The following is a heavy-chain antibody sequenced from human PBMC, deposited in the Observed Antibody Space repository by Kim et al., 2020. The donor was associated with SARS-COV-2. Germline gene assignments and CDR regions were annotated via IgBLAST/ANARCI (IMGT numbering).Heavy chain of an antibody. CDR1: GFTFSSYG. J-gene: IGHJ4*01. CDR3: AREEGYSSGWYYFDY. D-gene: IGHD6-19*01. V-gene: IGHV3-33*05. Sequence: GGSLRLSCAASGFTFSSYGMHWVRQAPGKGLEWLAVISYDGSNKYYADSVKGRFTISRDNSKNTLYLQMNSLRAEDTAVYYCAREEGYSSGWYYFDYWG. CDR2: ISYDGSNK.